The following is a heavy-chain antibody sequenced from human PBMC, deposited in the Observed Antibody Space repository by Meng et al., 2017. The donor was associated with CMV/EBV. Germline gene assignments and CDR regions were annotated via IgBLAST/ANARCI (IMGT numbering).Heavy chain of an antibody. Sequence: SVKVSCKASGGTFSSYAISWVRQAPGQGLEWMGGIIPIFGTANYAQKFQGRVTITTDESTSTAYMELSSLRSEVTAVYYCARERAAAAHAFDIWGQGTMVTISS. D-gene: IGHD6-13*01. CDR3: ARERAAAAHAFDI. J-gene: IGHJ3*02. CDR2: IIPIFGTA. CDR1: GGTFSSYA. V-gene: IGHV1-69*05.